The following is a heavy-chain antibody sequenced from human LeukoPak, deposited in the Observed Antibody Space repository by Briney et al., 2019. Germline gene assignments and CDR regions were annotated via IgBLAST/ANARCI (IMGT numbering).Heavy chain of an antibody. Sequence: ASVKVSCKASGYIFTNYGISWFRQAPGQGLEWVAWISCYNGDTKNEQKVQDRVTLTTDTSTSTAYMELRSLRSDDTAVYYCGRDGPYVSGWYTDYWGQGTLVTVSS. CDR1: GYIFTNYG. J-gene: IGHJ4*02. V-gene: IGHV1-18*01. CDR2: ISCYNGDT. CDR3: GRDGPYVSGWYTDY. D-gene: IGHD6-19*01.